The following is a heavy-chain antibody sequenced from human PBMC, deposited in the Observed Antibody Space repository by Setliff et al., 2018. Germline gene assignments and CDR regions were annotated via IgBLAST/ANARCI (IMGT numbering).Heavy chain of an antibody. V-gene: IGHV1-69*06. Sequence: VASVKVSCKTSGGTFNSYGIDWVRQAPGQGLEWMGRSIPISGTTKYAQKFQDRVTITADKSTSTAYMELSSLTSDDTAVYYCARGDRWGYSYGPYYYMDVWGKGTTVTVSS. CDR2: SIPISGTT. J-gene: IGHJ6*03. CDR3: ARGDRWGYSYGPYYYMDV. D-gene: IGHD5-18*01. CDR1: GGTFNSYG.